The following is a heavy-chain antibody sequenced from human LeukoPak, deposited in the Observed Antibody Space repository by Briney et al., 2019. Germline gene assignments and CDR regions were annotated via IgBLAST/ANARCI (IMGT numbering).Heavy chain of an antibody. CDR2: MNPNSGVT. Sequence: ASVKVSCKTSAYTFTNYDINRVRQASGQGLEWIGWMNPNSGVTGYAQKFQGRVSMTRDTSISTACLELSSLRSEDTAVYYCARGPIYPRSGDYPNYYLDYWGQGTLVTVSS. J-gene: IGHJ4*02. CDR1: AYTFTNYD. D-gene: IGHD3-22*01. CDR3: ARGPIYPRSGDYPNYYLDY. V-gene: IGHV1-8*01.